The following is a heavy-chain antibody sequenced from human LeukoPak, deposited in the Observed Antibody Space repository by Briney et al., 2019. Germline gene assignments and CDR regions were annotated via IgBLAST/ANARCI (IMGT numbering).Heavy chain of an antibody. J-gene: IGHJ4*02. CDR1: GFTFSSYG. V-gene: IGHV3-48*01. D-gene: IGHD3-10*01. CDR2: ISSSSSTI. CDR3: ARDGTYYYGSGTAPRPYYFDY. Sequence: PGGSLRLSCAASGFTFSSYGMTWVRQAPGKGLEWVSYISSSSSTIYYADSVKGRLTISRDNAKNSLYLQLNSLRAEDTAVYYCARDGTYYYGSGTAPRPYYFDYWGQGTLVTVSS.